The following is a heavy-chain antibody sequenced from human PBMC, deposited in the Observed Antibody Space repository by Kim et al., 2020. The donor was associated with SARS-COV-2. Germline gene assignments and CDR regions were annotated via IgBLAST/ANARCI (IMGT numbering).Heavy chain of an antibody. CDR3: ARGAEYYYGSGSWYFDY. Sequence: GGSLRLSCAASGFTFSSYAMHWVRQAPGKGLEWVAVISYDGSNKYYADSVKGRFTISRDNSKNTLYLQMNSLRAEDTAVYYCARGAEYYYGSGSWYFDY. J-gene: IGHJ4*01. D-gene: IGHD3-10*01. CDR1: GFTFSSYA. CDR2: ISYDGSNK. V-gene: IGHV3-30*04.